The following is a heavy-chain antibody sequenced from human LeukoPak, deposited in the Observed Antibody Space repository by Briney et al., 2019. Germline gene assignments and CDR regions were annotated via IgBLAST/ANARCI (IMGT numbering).Heavy chain of an antibody. CDR3: AKSMTSVATPGAS. V-gene: IGHV3-23*01. D-gene: IGHD4-23*01. Sequence: GGSLRLSCAASGFTFNSYAMSWVRQAPGKGLEWVSVIGGSGGSTYYADSVKGRFTISRDNSKNTLYLQMNSLRAEDTAVYYCAKSMTSVATPGASWGQGTLVTVSS. CDR2: IGGSGGST. CDR1: GFTFNSYA. J-gene: IGHJ5*02.